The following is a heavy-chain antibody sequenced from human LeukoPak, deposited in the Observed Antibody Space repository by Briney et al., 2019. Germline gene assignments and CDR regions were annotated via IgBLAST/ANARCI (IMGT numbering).Heavy chain of an antibody. CDR2: IYSGGST. Sequence: PGGSLRLSCAASGLTVSINYMTWVRQAPGKGLEWVSLIYSGGSTSYADSVKGRFTISRDNSKNTLYLQMNTLRAEDTAVYYCARVRYIGYNGAFDIWGQGTMVTVSS. V-gene: IGHV3-53*01. D-gene: IGHD5-12*01. CDR3: ARVRYIGYNGAFDI. CDR1: GLTVSINY. J-gene: IGHJ3*02.